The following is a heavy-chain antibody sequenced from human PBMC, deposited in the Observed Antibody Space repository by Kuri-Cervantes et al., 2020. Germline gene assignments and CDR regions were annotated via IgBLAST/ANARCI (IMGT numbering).Heavy chain of an antibody. Sequence: GESLKISCAASGFTFSSYGMHWVRQAPGKGLEWVSSISSSSSYIYYADSVKGRFTISRDNAKNSLYLQMNSLRAEDTAVYYCARDGSEYSGYESEGIDYWGQGTLVTVSS. D-gene: IGHD5-12*01. CDR3: ARDGSEYSGYESEGIDY. CDR2: ISSSSSYI. CDR1: GFTFSSYG. V-gene: IGHV3-21*01. J-gene: IGHJ4*02.